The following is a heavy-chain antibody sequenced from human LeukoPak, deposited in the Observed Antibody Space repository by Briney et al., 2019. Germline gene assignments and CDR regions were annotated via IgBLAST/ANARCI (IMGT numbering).Heavy chain of an antibody. Sequence: ASVKVSCKASGYTFTGYYMHWVRQAPGQGLEWMGRINPNSGGTNYAQKFQGRVTMTRDTSISTAYMELSRLRSDDTAVYYCARALKGIAAAKLGLAYWGQGALVTVSP. D-gene: IGHD6-13*01. V-gene: IGHV1-2*06. CDR3: ARALKGIAAAKLGLAY. CDR2: INPNSGGT. CDR1: GYTFTGYY. J-gene: IGHJ4*02.